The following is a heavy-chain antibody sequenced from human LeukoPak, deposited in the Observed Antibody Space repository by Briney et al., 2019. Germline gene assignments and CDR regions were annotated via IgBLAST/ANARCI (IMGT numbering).Heavy chain of an antibody. CDR3: ARQVPVVGYYDSSGYDY. D-gene: IGHD3-22*01. CDR1: GYSFTSYW. CDR2: IYPGDSDT. V-gene: IGHV5-51*01. J-gene: IGHJ4*02. Sequence: GESLKIPCKGSGYSFTSYWIGWVRQMPGKGLEWMGIIYPGDSDTRYSPSFQGQVTISADKSISTAYLQWSSLKASDTPMYYCARQVPVVGYYDSSGYDYWGQGTLVTVSS.